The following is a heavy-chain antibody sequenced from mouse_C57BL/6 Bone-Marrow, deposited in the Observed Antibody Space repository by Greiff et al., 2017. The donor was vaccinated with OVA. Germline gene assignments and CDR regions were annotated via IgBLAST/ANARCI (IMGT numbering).Heavy chain of an antibody. CDR1: EYEFPSHD. CDR3: ARHVGYDYDVGWFAY. Sequence: EVQGVESGGGLVQPGESLKLSCESNEYEFPSHDMSWVRKTPEKRLELVAAINSDGGSTYYPDTMERRFIISRDNTKKTLYLQMSSLRSEDTALYYCARHVGYDYDVGWFAYWGQGTLVTVSA. J-gene: IGHJ3*01. V-gene: IGHV5-2*01. D-gene: IGHD2-4*01. CDR2: INSDGGST.